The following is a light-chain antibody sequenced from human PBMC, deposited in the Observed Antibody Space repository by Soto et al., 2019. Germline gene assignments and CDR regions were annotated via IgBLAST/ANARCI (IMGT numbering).Light chain of an antibody. J-gene: IGLJ2*01. CDR1: SSNIGAGYD. V-gene: IGLV1-40*01. CDR3: QSYDSSLSGSL. CDR2: GNS. Sequence: QSVLTQPPSVSGAPGQSVTISCTGSSSNIGAGYDVHWYQQLPGTAPKLLIYGNSNRPSGVPDRFSGSKSGTSASLAITGLQAEDEADYDCQSYDSSLSGSLFGGGTKLTVL.